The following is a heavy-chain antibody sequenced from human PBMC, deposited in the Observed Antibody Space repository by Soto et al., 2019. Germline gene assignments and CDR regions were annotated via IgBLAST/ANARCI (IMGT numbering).Heavy chain of an antibody. CDR2: MNPNSGNT. Sequence: QVQLVQSGAEVKKPGASVKVSCKASGYTFTSYDINWVRQATGQGREWMGWMNPNSGNTGYAQKFQGRVTMTRNTSISTAYMELSSLRSEDTAVYYCASPVGYCSSTSCSDAFDIWGQGTMVTVSS. D-gene: IGHD2-2*01. CDR3: ASPVGYCSSTSCSDAFDI. J-gene: IGHJ3*02. CDR1: GYTFTSYD. V-gene: IGHV1-8*01.